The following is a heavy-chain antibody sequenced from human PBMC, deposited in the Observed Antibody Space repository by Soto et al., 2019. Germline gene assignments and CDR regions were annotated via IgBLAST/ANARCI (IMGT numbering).Heavy chain of an antibody. V-gene: IGHV3-30*18. CDR2: ITYDGSFQ. D-gene: IGHD1-7*01. J-gene: IGHJ4*02. CDR1: GFNFDNYG. Sequence: GGSLRLSCQASGFNFDNYGMHWVRQARGKGLEWVAVITYDGSFQYYADSVKGRFTISRDNSKNTLSLHLNTLKPEDTAVYHCAKDRVGGTFYTPLAFWGQGTLVTVSS. CDR3: AKDRVGGTFYTPLAF.